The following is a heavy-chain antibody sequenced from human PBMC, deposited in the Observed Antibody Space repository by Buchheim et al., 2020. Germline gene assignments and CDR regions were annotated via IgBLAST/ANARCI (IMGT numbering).Heavy chain of an antibody. V-gene: IGHV3-48*01. D-gene: IGHD2-21*01. Sequence: EVQLVESGGGLVQPGGSLKLSCAASGFTFSSYPMNWVRQGPGKGLEWVSFISSGSSTKYYADSVKGRFTISRDNAKNLVFLQMNSLRAEDTAVYYCAGGTVIGKFNYWGQGTL. CDR2: ISSGSSTK. J-gene: IGHJ4*02. CDR3: AGGTVIGKFNY. CDR1: GFTFSSYP.